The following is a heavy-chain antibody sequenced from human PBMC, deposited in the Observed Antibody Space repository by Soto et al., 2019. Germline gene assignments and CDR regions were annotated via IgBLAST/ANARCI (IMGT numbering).Heavy chain of an antibody. CDR3: ASRKRFRYLLYPKAPPSYYGMDV. V-gene: IGHV5-51*01. CDR1: GYSFTSYW. J-gene: IGHJ6*02. D-gene: IGHD3-10*01. CDR2: IYPGDSDT. Sequence: GESLKISCNGSGYSFTSYWIGWVRQMPGKGLEWMGIIYPGDSDTRYSPSFQGQVTISADKSISTAYLQWSSLKASDTAKYYCASRKRFRYLLYPKAPPSYYGMDVWGQGTTVTVSS.